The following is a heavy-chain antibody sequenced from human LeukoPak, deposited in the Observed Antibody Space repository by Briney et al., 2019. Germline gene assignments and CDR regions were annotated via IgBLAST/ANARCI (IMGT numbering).Heavy chain of an antibody. Sequence: ASVKVSCKASGYTFTSYYMHWVRQAPGQGLEWMGIINPSGSSTSYAQKFQGRVTMTRDTSTSTVYMELSSLRSEDTAVYYCARAAVYGGPWYYGMDVWGQGTTVTVSS. V-gene: IGHV1-46*01. D-gene: IGHD3-16*01. CDR2: INPSGSST. CDR3: ARAAVYGGPWYYGMDV. J-gene: IGHJ6*02. CDR1: GYTFTSYY.